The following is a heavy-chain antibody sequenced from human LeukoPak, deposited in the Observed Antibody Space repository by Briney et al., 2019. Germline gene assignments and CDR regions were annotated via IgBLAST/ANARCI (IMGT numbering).Heavy chain of an antibody. Sequence: SETLSLTCTVSVDAIRNTDAYYWAWFRQPPGKGLEWIGSIDYRSAHNKPSLTGRVTMSVDTAKTQFSLWLSTVTASDTAVYYCARLQNTGVGGRGLMDFWGKGTKVTVSS. CDR1: VDAIRNTDAYY. CDR2: IDYRSA. J-gene: IGHJ6*03. V-gene: IGHV4-39*01. D-gene: IGHD2-8*01. CDR3: ARLQNTGVGGRGLMDF.